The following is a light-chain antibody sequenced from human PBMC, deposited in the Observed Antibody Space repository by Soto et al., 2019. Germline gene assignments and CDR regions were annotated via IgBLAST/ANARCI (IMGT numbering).Light chain of an antibody. J-gene: IGLJ2*01. CDR3: QTWGTGIHLV. CDR1: SGHSSYA. V-gene: IGLV4-69*01. CDR2: LDSDGSH. Sequence: QSVLTQSPSASASLGASVKLTCTLSSGHSSYAIAWHQQQPEKGPRYLMKLDSDGSHTKGDAIPDRFSGSSSGAARYLTIASLQSEDDADYYCQTWGTGIHLVFGGGTKVTVL.